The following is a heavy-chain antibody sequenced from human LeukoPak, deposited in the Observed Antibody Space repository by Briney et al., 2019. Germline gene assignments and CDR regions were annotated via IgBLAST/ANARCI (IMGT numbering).Heavy chain of an antibody. V-gene: IGHV3-15*01. J-gene: IGHJ4*02. CDR3: TTDKRYFDWLTNHDY. D-gene: IGHD3-9*01. CDR2: INRITDGVTT. CDR1: GFTFSNAW. Sequence: PGGCLRHSCAASGFTFSNAWMSWVRQAPGKGLEWVGRINRITDGVTTDYAAPVKGRFTISRNDSKNTLYLQMNSLKTEDTAVYYCTTDKRYFDWLTNHDYWGQGTLVTVSS.